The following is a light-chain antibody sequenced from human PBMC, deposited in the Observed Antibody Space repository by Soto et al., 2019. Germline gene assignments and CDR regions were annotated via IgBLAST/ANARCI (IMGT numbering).Light chain of an antibody. CDR1: QSVSSN. CDR3: QQYENWPQLT. Sequence: EIVMTQSPATLSVSPGERATLSCRASQSVSSNLAWYQQKPGQAPRLLFYGASTRATGIPVRFSGSGSGTEFTLTISSLQSEDSAVYYCQQYENWPQLTFGGGTKVEIK. J-gene: IGKJ4*01. CDR2: GAS. V-gene: IGKV3-15*01.